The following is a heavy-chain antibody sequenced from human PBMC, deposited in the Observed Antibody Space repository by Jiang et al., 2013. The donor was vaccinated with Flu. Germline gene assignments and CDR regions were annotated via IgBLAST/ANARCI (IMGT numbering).Heavy chain of an antibody. CDR3: ASSTPYYDFWSGYFGNYYYGMDV. D-gene: IGHD3-3*01. Sequence: VQLVESGAEVKKPGASVKVSCKASGYTFTSYDINWVRQATGQGLEWMGWMNPNSGNTGYAQKFQGRVTMTRNTSISTAYMELSSLRSEDTAVYYCASSTPYYDFWSGYFGNYYYGMDVWGQGTTVTVSS. CDR2: MNPNSGNT. CDR1: GYTFTSYD. J-gene: IGHJ6*02. V-gene: IGHV1-8*01.